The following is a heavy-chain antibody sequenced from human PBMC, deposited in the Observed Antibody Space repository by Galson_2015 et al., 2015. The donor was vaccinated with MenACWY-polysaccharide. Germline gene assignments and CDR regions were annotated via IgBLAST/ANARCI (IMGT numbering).Heavy chain of an antibody. Sequence: SLRLSCAASEFSFSSYPMSWVRQAPGKGLEWVSFISKSGDRTNYADSVKGRFTISRDNAQSSLYLQLNSLRDEDTAVYYCARVAYSSRTFDSWGQGTLVTVSS. CDR1: EFSFSSYP. D-gene: IGHD4-11*01. J-gene: IGHJ4*02. CDR2: ISKSGDRT. CDR3: ARVAYSSRTFDS. V-gene: IGHV3-23*01.